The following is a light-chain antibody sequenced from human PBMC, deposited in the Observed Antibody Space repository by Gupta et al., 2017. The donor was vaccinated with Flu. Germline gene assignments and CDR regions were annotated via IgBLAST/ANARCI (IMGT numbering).Light chain of an antibody. CDR1: QSILYSSDNKNY. V-gene: IGKV4-1*01. Sequence: DIVMTQSPDSLAVSLGERATINCKSSQSILYSSDNKNYLAWYQQKPGQPPKVIIYWTSTRESGVPDRFSGSGSGTDFTLTISSLQAEDVAVYYCQQDDSSPWAFGQGTKVEIK. CDR2: WTS. CDR3: QQDDSSPWA. J-gene: IGKJ1*01.